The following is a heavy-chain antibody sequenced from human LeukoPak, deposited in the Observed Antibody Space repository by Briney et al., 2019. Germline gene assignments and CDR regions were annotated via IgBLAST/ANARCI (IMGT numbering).Heavy chain of an antibody. J-gene: IGHJ4*02. CDR2: IIPILGIA. V-gene: IGHV1-69*04. CDR3: ARERTGDSSFDC. CDR1: GGTFSSYT. D-gene: IGHD7-27*01. Sequence: SSVKVSCKASGGTFSSYTISWVRQAPGQGLEWMGRIIPILGIANYAQNFQGRVTITADKSTSTAYMELSSLRSEDTAVYYCARERTGDSSFDCWGQGTLVTVSS.